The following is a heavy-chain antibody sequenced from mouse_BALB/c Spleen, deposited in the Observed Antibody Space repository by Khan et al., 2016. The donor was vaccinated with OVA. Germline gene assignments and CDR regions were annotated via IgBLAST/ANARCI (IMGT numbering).Heavy chain of an antibody. D-gene: IGHD4-1*01. CDR1: GFTFSSYS. CDR3: AAHLTGSFAY. Sequence: LVESGGDLVKPGGSLKLSCAASGFTFSSYSMSWVRQTPDKRLEWVASISSGGDYTYYPDSVKGRFTISRDNAKNTLYLQMSDLKSEDTAMYYCAAHLTGSFAYWGQGTLVTVSA. V-gene: IGHV5-6*01. J-gene: IGHJ3*01. CDR2: ISSGGDYT.